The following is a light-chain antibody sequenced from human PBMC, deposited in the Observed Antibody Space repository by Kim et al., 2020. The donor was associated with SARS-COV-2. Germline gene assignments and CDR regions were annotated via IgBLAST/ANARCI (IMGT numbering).Light chain of an antibody. V-gene: IGLV3-21*04. Sequence: SYELTQPPSVSVAPGETAWITCAGNNMGGKSVHWYLQRPGQAPVLVIYYDTDRPSGIPERFSGSKSATTATLTISRVEAVDEADYYCQVWDITSDHYVFG. CDR1: NMGGKS. CDR3: QVWDITSDHYV. CDR2: YDT. J-gene: IGLJ1*01.